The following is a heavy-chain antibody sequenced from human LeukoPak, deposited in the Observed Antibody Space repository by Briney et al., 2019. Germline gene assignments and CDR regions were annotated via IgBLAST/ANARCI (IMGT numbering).Heavy chain of an antibody. D-gene: IGHD3-22*01. CDR1: GDSVASGGYY. V-gene: IGHV4-61*08. Sequence: SETLSLTCTVSGDSVASGGYYWNWIRQPPGKGLEWIGYIYYSVSTNYNLSLKSRVTISVDTSENQFSLRLSSVTAADTAVYYCARTYDSDGYYAIGYWGQGTLVTVSS. CDR3: ARTYDSDGYYAIGY. J-gene: IGHJ4*02. CDR2: IYYSVST.